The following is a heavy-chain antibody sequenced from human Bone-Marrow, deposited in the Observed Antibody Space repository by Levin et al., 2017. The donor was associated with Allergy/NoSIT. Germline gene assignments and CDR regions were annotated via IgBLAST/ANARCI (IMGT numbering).Heavy chain of an antibody. J-gene: IGHJ4*02. CDR2: ISGPSSTI. D-gene: IGHD1-26*01. CDR3: ARLGVGASFDY. CDR1: GFTFSSYA. V-gene: IGHV3-48*03. Sequence: GGSLRLSCVVSGFTFSSYAMTWFRQAPGTGLEWVSYISGPSSTIYYADSVKGRFTISRDNAKRAVYLQMNSLRVEDTAIYYCARLGVGASFDYWGQGVPVTVSS.